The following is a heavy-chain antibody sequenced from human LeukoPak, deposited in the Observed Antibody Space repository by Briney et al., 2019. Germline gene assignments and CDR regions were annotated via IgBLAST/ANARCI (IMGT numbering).Heavy chain of an antibody. Sequence: SETLSLTCTVSGGSISSSSYYWGWIRQPPGKGLEWIGSIYYSGSTYYNPSLKSRVTISVDTSKNQFSLKLSSVTAADTAVYHCARARTTVTTPPHIDYWGQGTLVTVSS. D-gene: IGHD4-17*01. J-gene: IGHJ4*02. CDR2: IYYSGST. CDR3: ARARTTVTTPPHIDY. CDR1: GGSISSSSYY. V-gene: IGHV4-39*01.